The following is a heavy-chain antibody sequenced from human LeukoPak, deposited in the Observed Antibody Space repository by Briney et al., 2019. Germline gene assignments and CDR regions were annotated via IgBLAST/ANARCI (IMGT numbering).Heavy chain of an antibody. V-gene: IGHV4-4*07. CDR2: IYTSGST. CDR3: ARDAGVLYYYDSSGYYTDPAFDY. J-gene: IGHJ4*02. CDR1: GGSISSYY. D-gene: IGHD3-22*01. Sequence: SETLSLTCTVSGGSISSYYWSWIRQPAGKGLEWIGRIYTSGSTNYNPSLKSRVTMSVDTSKNQFSLKLSSVTAADTAMYYCARDAGVLYYYDSSGYYTDPAFDYWAQETLVTVPS.